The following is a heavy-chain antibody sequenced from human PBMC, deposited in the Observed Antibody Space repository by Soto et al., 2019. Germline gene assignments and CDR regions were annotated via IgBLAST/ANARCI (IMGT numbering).Heavy chain of an antibody. D-gene: IGHD1-26*01. CDR1: GGSISDYY. J-gene: IGHJ4*02. CDR3: ASGVVATNYCDF. Sequence: SETLSLTCTVSGGSISDYYRSWIRQPPGKGLEWIGYTYYSGNTNYNPSLKSRVTISVDTSKNQFSLKLSSVTAADTAVYYCASGVVATNYCDFWGQGTLVTVSS. V-gene: IGHV4-59*01. CDR2: TYYSGNT.